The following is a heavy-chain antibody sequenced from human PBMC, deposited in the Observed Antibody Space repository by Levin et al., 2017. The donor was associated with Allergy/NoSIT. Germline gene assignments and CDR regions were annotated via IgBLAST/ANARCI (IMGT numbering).Heavy chain of an antibody. Sequence: GGSLRLSCAASGFTFSSYCMRWVRQAPGKGLEWVAVISYDGSNKYYADSVKGRFTISRDNSKNTLYLQMNSLRAEDTAVYYCAKVSANYDSSGYNDYWGQGTLVTVSS. J-gene: IGHJ4*02. CDR2: ISYDGSNK. D-gene: IGHD3-22*01. CDR3: AKVSANYDSSGYNDY. V-gene: IGHV3-30*18. CDR1: GFTFSSYC.